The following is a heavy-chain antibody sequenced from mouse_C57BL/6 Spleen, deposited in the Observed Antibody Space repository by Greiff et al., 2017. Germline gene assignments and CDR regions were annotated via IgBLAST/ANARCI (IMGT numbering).Heavy chain of an antibody. CDR3: ARSGELGNFDY. CDR2: IHPNSGST. D-gene: IGHD4-1*01. CDR1: GYTFTSYW. Sequence: QVQLQQPGAELVKPGASVKLSCKASGYTFTSYWMHWVKQRPGQGLEWIGMIHPNSGSTNYNEKFKSKATLTVDKSSSTAYMQLSSLTSEDSAVYYCARSGELGNFDYWGQGTTLTVSS. J-gene: IGHJ2*01. V-gene: IGHV1-64*01.